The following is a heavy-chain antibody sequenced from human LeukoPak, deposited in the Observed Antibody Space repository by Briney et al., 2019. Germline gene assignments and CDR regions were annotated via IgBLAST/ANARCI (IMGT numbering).Heavy chain of an antibody. Sequence: GGSLRLSCAASGFTFSSYSMNWVRQAPGKGLEWVSSISSSSSYIYYADSVKGRFTISRDNAKNSLNLQMNSLRAEDTAVYYCASNYYDSSGYFHWGQGTLVTVSS. CDR1: GFTFSSYS. D-gene: IGHD3-22*01. V-gene: IGHV3-21*01. CDR3: ASNYYDSSGYFH. J-gene: IGHJ4*02. CDR2: ISSSSSYI.